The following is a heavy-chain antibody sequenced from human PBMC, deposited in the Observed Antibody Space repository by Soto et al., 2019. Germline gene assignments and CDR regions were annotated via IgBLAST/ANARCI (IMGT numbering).Heavy chain of an antibody. CDR1: GFTFRTYS. Sequence: EVQLVESGGGLVKPGESLRLSCAASGFTFRTYSMNWVRQAPGKGLEWVSLISSSSSYIYYAVSLKGRFTISRDNAKNSLYLEMNNLRAEDTAVYYCARFVSATAINDHWGQGTLVTVSS. CDR3: ARFVSATAINDH. J-gene: IGHJ4*02. V-gene: IGHV3-21*01. D-gene: IGHD2-21*02. CDR2: ISSSSSYI.